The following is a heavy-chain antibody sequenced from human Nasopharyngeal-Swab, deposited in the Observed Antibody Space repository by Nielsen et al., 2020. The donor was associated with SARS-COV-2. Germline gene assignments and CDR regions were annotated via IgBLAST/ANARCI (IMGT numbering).Heavy chain of an antibody. J-gene: IGHJ6*02. CDR2: ISSSGSTI. Sequence: RQAPGKGQEWVSYISSSGSTIYYADSVKGRFTISRDNAKNSLYLQMNSLRAEDTAVYYCAREGRFLDYYYYYGMDVWGQGTTVTVSS. D-gene: IGHD3-3*01. V-gene: IGHV3-11*04. CDR3: AREGRFLDYYYYYGMDV.